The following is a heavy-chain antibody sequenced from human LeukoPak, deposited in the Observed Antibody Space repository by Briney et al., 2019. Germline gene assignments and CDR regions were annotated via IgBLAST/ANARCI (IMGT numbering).Heavy chain of an antibody. CDR2: ISVYNGNT. CDR3: ARDVKNYYGSGNGDY. CDR1: GYTFTSYG. Sequence: ASVEVSCKASGYTFTSYGITWVRQAPGQGLEWMGWISVYNGNTNYAQKLQGRVTMTADTSTSTAYMELRSLRSDDTAVYYCARDVKNYYGSGNGDYWGQGTLVTVSS. J-gene: IGHJ4*02. D-gene: IGHD3-10*01. V-gene: IGHV1-18*01.